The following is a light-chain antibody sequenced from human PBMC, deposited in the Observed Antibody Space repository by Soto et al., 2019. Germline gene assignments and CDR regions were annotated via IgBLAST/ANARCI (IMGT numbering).Light chain of an antibody. CDR1: SSDVGGFNY. CDR3: SSYTGSTTRPYV. V-gene: IGLV2-14*03. CDR2: DVT. Sequence: QSALTQPASVSGSPGQSITISCTGTSSDVGGFNYVSWYQHHPGEAPKLIIYDVTNRPSGVSDRFSASKSGNTASLTISGLQAEDEADYYCSSYTGSTTRPYVFATGTKLTVL. J-gene: IGLJ1*01.